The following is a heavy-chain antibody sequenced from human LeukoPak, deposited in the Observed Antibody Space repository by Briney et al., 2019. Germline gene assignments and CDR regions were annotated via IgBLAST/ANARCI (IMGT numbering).Heavy chain of an antibody. CDR3: ARDSHDCGDYVSFDY. D-gene: IGHD4-17*01. J-gene: IGHJ4*02. Sequence: NPGGSLRLSCAASGFTFSSYSMNWVRQAPGKGLEWVSSISSSSSYIYYADSVKGRFTISRDNAKNSLYLQMNSLRAEDTAVNYCARDSHDCGDYVSFDYWGQGTLVTVSS. CDR2: ISSSSSYI. CDR1: GFTFSSYS. V-gene: IGHV3-21*01.